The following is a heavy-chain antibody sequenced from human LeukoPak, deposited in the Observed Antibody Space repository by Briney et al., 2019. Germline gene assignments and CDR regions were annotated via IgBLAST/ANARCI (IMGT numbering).Heavy chain of an antibody. Sequence: SETLSLTCTVSNYSISTDYYWGWIRQPPGKGLEWIGTMYHSGSTYYNPSLKSRVTISVDTSKNQFSLKLSSVTAADTAVYYCARDPSHYYDSQDDAFDIWGQGTMVTVSS. J-gene: IGHJ3*02. CDR2: MYHSGST. D-gene: IGHD3-22*01. V-gene: IGHV4-38-2*02. CDR1: NYSISTDYY. CDR3: ARDPSHYYDSQDDAFDI.